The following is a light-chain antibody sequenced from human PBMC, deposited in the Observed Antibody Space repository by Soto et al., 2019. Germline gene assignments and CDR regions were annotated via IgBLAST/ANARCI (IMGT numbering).Light chain of an antibody. Sequence: QSVLTQPASVSGSPGQSITISCTGTSSDVGAYNHVSWYPQHPGKAPKLMIYEVSNRPSGVSNRFSGSKSGNTASLTISGLLPEDEADYYCNSYTSSSTVVFGTGTKVTVL. V-gene: IGLV2-14*01. CDR2: EVS. CDR3: NSYTSSSTVV. J-gene: IGLJ1*01. CDR1: SSDVGAYNH.